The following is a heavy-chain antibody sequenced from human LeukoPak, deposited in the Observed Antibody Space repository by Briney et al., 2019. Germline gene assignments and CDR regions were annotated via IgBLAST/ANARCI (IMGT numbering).Heavy chain of an antibody. D-gene: IGHD2/OR15-2a*01. CDR2: IDGPGRGT. CDR1: GFTPSHFW. CDR3: VRDLFPDAFDN. J-gene: IGHJ3*02. Sequence: GGSLRLSCEVSGFTPSHFWMHWVRQAPGKGLEWVARIDGPGRGTVYADSVKGRFTFWRGNAGNTLSLQMNSSGANATAMYYCVRDLFPDAFDNWGQGTRVTVSS. V-gene: IGHV3-74*01.